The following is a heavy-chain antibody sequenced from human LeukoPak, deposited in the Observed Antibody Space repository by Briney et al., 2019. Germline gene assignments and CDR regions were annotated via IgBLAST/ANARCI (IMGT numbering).Heavy chain of an antibody. CDR1: GFTFSDHY. CDR3: VRVGRSETLDY. V-gene: IGHV3-72*01. CDR2: SRNKANSYTT. J-gene: IGHJ4*02. Sequence: GGSLRLSCAASGFTFSDHYMDWVRQAPGKGLEWVGRSRNKANSYTTEYAASVKGRFTISRDDSKNSLYLQMNSLKTEDTAVYHCVRVGRSETLDYWGQGTLVTASS.